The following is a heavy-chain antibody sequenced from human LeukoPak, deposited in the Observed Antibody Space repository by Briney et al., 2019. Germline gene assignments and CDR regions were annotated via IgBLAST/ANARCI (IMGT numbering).Heavy chain of an antibody. Sequence: SQTLSLTCTVSGGSISSGSYYWSWIRQPAGKGLEWIGRIYTSGSTNYNPSLKSRVTISVDTSKNQFSLKLSSVTAADTAVYYCARKIIAAAGIDWFTSVYYFDYWGQGTLVTVSS. CDR3: ARKIIAAAGIDWFTSVYYFDY. CDR2: IYTSGST. CDR1: GGSISSGSYY. V-gene: IGHV4-61*02. J-gene: IGHJ4*02. D-gene: IGHD6-13*01.